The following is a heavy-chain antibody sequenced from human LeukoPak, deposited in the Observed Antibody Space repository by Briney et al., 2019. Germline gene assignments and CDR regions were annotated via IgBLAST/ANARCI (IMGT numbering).Heavy chain of an antibody. Sequence: PSETLSLTCTVSGGSISSYYWSWIRQPPGKGLEWIGYIYYSGSTNYNPSLKSRVTISVDTSKNQFSLKLSSVTAADTAVYYCARSLGGYYDSSGYYTPAFDIWGQGTMVTVSS. CDR2: IYYSGST. CDR3: ARSLGGYYDSSGYYTPAFDI. D-gene: IGHD3-22*01. J-gene: IGHJ3*02. V-gene: IGHV4-59*01. CDR1: GGSISSYY.